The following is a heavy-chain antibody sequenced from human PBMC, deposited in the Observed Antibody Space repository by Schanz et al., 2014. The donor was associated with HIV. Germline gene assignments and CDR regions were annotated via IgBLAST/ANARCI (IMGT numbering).Heavy chain of an antibody. CDR3: ARGSGPYYYYYGMDV. Sequence: QVQLVESGGRVVQPGRSLRLSCAASGFTFSTYGMHWGRQAPGKGLEWVAVIWNDGSNKYYADSVKGRFTISRDNSKNTLYLQMNSLRAEDTAVYYCARGSGPYYYYYGMDVWGQGTTVTVSS. V-gene: IGHV3-33*01. J-gene: IGHJ6*02. D-gene: IGHD3-10*01. CDR2: IWNDGSNK. CDR1: GFTFSTYG.